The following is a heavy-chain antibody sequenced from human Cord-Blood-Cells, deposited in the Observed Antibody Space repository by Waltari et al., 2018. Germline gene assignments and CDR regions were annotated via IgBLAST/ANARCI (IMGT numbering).Heavy chain of an antibody. CDR3: ASRLID. V-gene: IGHV3-53*01. CDR2: IYSGGST. CDR1: WFAISSKS. Sequence: EVPLLVSGGGLVQPGWSLRLSCSASWFAISSKSMSWVRQAPGKGLEWVSVIYSGGSTYYADSVKGRFTISRDNSKNTLYLQMNSLRAEDTAVYYCASRLIDWGQGTLVTVSS. J-gene: IGHJ4*02.